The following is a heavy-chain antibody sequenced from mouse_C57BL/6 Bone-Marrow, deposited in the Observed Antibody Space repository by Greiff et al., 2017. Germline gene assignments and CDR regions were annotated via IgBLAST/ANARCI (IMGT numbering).Heavy chain of an antibody. CDR3: ARSFDYGSSLCAMDD. J-gene: IGHJ4*01. V-gene: IGHV1-59*01. CDR2: IDPSDSYT. Sequence: QVQLQQPGAELVRPGTSVKLSCKASGYTFTSYWMHWVKQRPGKGLEWIGVIDPSDSYTNNNQKFKGKATLTVDKSSSTAYMQLSSLTSEDSAVYYCARSFDYGSSLCAMDDWGQGTSVTVSS. CDR1: GYTFTSYW. D-gene: IGHD1-1*01.